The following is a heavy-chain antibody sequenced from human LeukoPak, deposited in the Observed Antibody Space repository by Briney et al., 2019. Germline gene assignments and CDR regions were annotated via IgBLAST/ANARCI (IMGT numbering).Heavy chain of an antibody. J-gene: IGHJ3*02. Sequence: GGSLRLSCAASGFTFSSYAMSWVRQAPGKGLEWVLAISGSGGSTYYADSVKGRFTISRDNSKNTLYLQMNSLRAEDTAVYYCAKTPRSGWYQGVAFDIWGQGTMVTVSS. CDR2: ISGSGGST. CDR3: AKTPRSGWYQGVAFDI. D-gene: IGHD6-19*01. V-gene: IGHV3-23*01. CDR1: GFTFSSYA.